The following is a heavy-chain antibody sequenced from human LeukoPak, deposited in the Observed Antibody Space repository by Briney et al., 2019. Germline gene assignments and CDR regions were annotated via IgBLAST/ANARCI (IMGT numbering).Heavy chain of an antibody. CDR3: AREGGFVRGVNLNWFDP. V-gene: IGHV3-48*01. J-gene: IGHJ5*02. CDR1: GFTFSSYS. Sequence: PGGSLRLSCAASGFTFSSYSMNWVRQAPGKGLEWVSYISSSSSTIYYADSVKGRFTISRDNAKNSLYLQMNSLRADDTAVYYCAREGGFVRGVNLNWFDPWGQGTLVTVSS. CDR2: ISSSSSTI. D-gene: IGHD3-10*02.